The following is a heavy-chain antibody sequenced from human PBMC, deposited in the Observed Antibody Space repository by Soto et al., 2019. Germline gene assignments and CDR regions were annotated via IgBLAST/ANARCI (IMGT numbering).Heavy chain of an antibody. D-gene: IGHD3-22*01. CDR1: GGSISSSSFS. CDR2: IYYSGST. J-gene: IGHJ4*02. CDR3: DRDSYDSSGYSFDY. Sequence: PSGTLSLTCTVSGGSISSSSFSWGWVRQPPGKGLEWIGYIYYSGSTYYNPSLKSRVTISVDTSKNQFSLKLSSVTAADTAVYYCDRDSYDSSGYSFDYWGQGTLVTVSS. V-gene: IGHV4-30-4*08.